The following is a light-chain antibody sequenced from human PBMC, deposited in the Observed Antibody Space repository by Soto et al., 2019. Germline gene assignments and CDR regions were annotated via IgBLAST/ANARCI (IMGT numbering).Light chain of an antibody. V-gene: IGKV1-17*03. CDR2: GAS. J-gene: IGKJ4*01. CDR1: QDISIL. CDR3: LQHNSYPLLT. Sequence: DIQRTQSPSSVSASIGDTVTITCRASQDISILLAWYQQKPGRAPKLLIYGASSLQSGVPSRFSGSGSGTEFTLTISSLQPEDFATYYCLQHNSYPLLTFGGGTKVDIK.